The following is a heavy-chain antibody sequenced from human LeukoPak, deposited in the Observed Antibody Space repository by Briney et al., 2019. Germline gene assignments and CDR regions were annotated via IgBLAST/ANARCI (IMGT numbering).Heavy chain of an antibody. CDR2: INPNSGGT. Sequence: ASVKVSCKASGYTFTSYYMHWVRQAPGQGLEWMGWINPNSGGTNYAQKFQGRVTMTRDTSISTAYMELSRLRSDDTAVYYCASATYSSSWYTLDYWGQGTLVTVSS. CDR1: GYTFTSYY. V-gene: IGHV1-2*02. D-gene: IGHD6-13*01. CDR3: ASATYSSSWYTLDY. J-gene: IGHJ4*02.